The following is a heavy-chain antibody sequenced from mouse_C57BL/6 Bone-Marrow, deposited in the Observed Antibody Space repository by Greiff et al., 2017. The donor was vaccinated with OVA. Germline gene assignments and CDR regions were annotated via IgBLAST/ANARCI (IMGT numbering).Heavy chain of an antibody. Sequence: VKLEESGPGLVQPSQSLSITCPVSGFSLTSSGVHWVRQSPGKGLEWLGVIWSGGSTDSNAAFISRLSISKDKAKSQVLLKMNRLQADDTAIYYCARIEIYDGYYGWFAYWGQGTLVTVSA. J-gene: IGHJ3*01. CDR3: ARIEIYDGYYGWFAY. CDR2: IWSGGST. D-gene: IGHD2-3*01. V-gene: IGHV2-2*01. CDR1: GFSLTSSG.